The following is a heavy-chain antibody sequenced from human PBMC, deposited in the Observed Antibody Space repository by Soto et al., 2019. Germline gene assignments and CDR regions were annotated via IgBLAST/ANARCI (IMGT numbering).Heavy chain of an antibody. Sequence: EVQLVESGGGLVQPGGSLRLSCAASGFTFSSYAMHWVRQAPGKGLEYVSAISSNGGSTYYANSVKGRFTISRDNSKNTLYLQMGSLRAEDMAVYYCARDWARVRGHYYGMDVWGQGTTVTVSS. D-gene: IGHD3-10*01. CDR1: GFTFSSYA. J-gene: IGHJ6*02. CDR2: ISSNGGST. CDR3: ARDWARVRGHYYGMDV. V-gene: IGHV3-64*01.